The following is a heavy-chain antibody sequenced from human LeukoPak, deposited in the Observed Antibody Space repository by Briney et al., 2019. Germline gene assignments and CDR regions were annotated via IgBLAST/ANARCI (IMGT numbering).Heavy chain of an antibody. V-gene: IGHV4-34*01. CDR2: INHSGST. D-gene: IGHD5-18*01. Sequence: CAASGFTFSSYSMNWVRQPPGKGLEWIGEINHSGSTNYNPSLKSRVTISVDTSKNQLSLKLSSVTAADTAVYYCARVGIQLWSHWFDPWGQGTLVTVSS. CDR3: ARVGIQLWSHWFDP. J-gene: IGHJ5*02. CDR1: GFTFSSYS.